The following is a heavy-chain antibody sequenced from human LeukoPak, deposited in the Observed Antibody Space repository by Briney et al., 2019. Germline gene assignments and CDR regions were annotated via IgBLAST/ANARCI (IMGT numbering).Heavy chain of an antibody. CDR3: ATDMGIAAAGTY. D-gene: IGHD6-13*01. CDR1: GFTFCSYG. V-gene: IGHV3-30*03. J-gene: IGHJ4*02. CDR2: ISYAGSNK. Sequence: PGGSLRLSCAASGFTFCSYGMNWVGQAPGKGLEGGAVISYAGSNKYYADSVKGRFTISRDNSKTTLYLHMNSLRAEDTAVYYCATDMGIAAAGTYWGQGTLVTVSS.